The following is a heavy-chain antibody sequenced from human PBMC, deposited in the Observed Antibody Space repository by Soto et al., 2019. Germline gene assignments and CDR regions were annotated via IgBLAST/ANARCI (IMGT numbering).Heavy chain of an antibody. V-gene: IGHV2-26*01. CDR3: ARMNLYYDSSGYYYWFDP. J-gene: IGHJ5*02. CDR2: IFSNDEK. D-gene: IGHD3-22*01. CDR1: GFSLSNARMG. Sequence: SGPTLVNPTETLTLTCTVSGFSLSNARMGVSWIRQPPGKALEWLAHIFSNDEKSYSTSLKSRLTISKDTSKSQVVLTMTNMDPVDTATYYCARMNLYYDSSGYYYWFDPWGQGTLVTVS.